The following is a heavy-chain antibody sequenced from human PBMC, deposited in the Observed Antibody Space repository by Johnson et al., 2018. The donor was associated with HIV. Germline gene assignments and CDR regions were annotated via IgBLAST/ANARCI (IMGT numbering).Heavy chain of an antibody. J-gene: IGHJ3*02. V-gene: IGHV3-64*01. CDR3: ARALRYSGSLWAFDI. CDR2: ITSNGGST. Sequence: VQLVESGGGLVQPGGSLRLSCAASGFTFSNYAMHWVSQAPGKVLEYVSAITSNGGSTYYANSVKGRFIISRDNSKNTLYLQMGSLRVEDMAVYYCARALRYSGSLWAFDIWGQGTMVTVSS. CDR1: GFTFSNYA. D-gene: IGHD1-26*01.